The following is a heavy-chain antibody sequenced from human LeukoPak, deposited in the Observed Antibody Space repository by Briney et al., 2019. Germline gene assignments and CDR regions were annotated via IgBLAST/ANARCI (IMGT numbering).Heavy chain of an antibody. J-gene: IGHJ4*02. V-gene: IGHV3-23*01. CDR1: GFTFSSYA. D-gene: IGHD3-22*01. CDR2: ISGSGGST. Sequence: PGGSLRLSCAASGFTFSSYAMSWVRQAPGKGLEWVSAISGSGGSTYYADSVKGRFTIPRDNSKNTLYLQMNSLRAEDTAVYYCAKSKGYDSSGCDYWGQGTLVTVSS. CDR3: AKSKGYDSSGCDY.